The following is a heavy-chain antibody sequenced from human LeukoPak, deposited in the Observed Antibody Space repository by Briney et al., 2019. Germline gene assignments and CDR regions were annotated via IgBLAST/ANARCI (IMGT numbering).Heavy chain of an antibody. J-gene: IGHJ4*02. V-gene: IGHV3-23*01. CDR1: GFTFNNYA. D-gene: IGHD3-16*01. CDR3: AKDHDYVWGSY. CDR2: ISGSGRST. Sequence: SGGSLRLSCAASGFTFNNYAMNWVRQAPGKGLEWVSSISGSGRSTYYADSVKGRFTISRDNSKNTLYLQMNSLRAEDTAVYYCAKDHDYVWGSYWGQGTLVTVSS.